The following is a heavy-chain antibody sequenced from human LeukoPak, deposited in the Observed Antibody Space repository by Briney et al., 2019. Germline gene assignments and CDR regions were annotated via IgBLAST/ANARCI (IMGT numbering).Heavy chain of an antibody. CDR2: IKQDGSEK. Sequence: PGGSLRFSCAASRFTFSIYWMSWVRQAPGKGLEGGANIKQDGSEKYYVESVKGRFTISRDNAKHSLYLQMDSLRAEDKAVYYCASTVARAYYFDYWGQGTLVTVSS. V-gene: IGHV3-7*01. CDR1: RFTFSIYW. D-gene: IGHD5-12*01. J-gene: IGHJ4*02. CDR3: ASTVARAYYFDY.